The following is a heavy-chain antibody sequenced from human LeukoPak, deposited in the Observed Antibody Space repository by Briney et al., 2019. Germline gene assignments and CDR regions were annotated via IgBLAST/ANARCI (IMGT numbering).Heavy chain of an antibody. J-gene: IGHJ4*02. CDR3: ARFNSSGWYYFDY. CDR2: IRGST. D-gene: IGHD6-19*01. Sequence: PGASLRLSCAASGFTFNNYAMSWVRQAPGKGLEWVSLIRGSTYYADSVKGRFTISRDNSQNTLYLQMNSLRAEDTAVYYCARFNSSGWYYFDYWGQGTLVTVSS. V-gene: IGHV3-23*01. CDR1: GFTFNNYA.